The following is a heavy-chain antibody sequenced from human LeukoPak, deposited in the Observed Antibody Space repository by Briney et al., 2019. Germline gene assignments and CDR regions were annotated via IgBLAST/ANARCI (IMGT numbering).Heavy chain of an antibody. Sequence: PGGSLRLSCAASGFTFNIYAMSWVRLAPGKGLQWVASMCGSAGCTYYEDSVRGRFTISRDSSKNILYLQMNSLRAEDTAIYYCARDRPNYHESNGHYYNRDGDHWGQGTLVTVSS. CDR2: MCGSAGCT. CDR1: GFTFNIYA. CDR3: ARDRPNYHESNGHYYNRDGDH. D-gene: IGHD3-10*01. V-gene: IGHV3-23*01. J-gene: IGHJ5*02.